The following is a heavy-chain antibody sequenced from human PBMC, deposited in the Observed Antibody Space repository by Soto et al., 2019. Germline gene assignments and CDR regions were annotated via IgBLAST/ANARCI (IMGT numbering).Heavy chain of an antibody. V-gene: IGHV3-33*01. D-gene: IGHD3-16*01. CDR2: IWYDGSNK. CDR3: ARDGGGGDWNWFDP. J-gene: IGHJ5*02. CDR1: GFTFSSYG. Sequence: QVQLVESGGGVVQPGRSLRLSCAASGFTFSSYGMHWVRQAPGKGLEWVAVIWYDGSNKYYADSVKGRFTISRDNSKNTLYLQMNSLRAEDTAVYYCARDGGGGDWNWFDPWGQGTLVTVSS.